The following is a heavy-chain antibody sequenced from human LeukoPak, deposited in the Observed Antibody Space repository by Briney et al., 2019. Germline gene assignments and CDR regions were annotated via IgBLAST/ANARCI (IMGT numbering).Heavy chain of an antibody. J-gene: IGHJ3*02. CDR3: TRDRIAVAGTHADAFDI. Sequence: GGSLRLSCTASGFTFGDYAMSWFRQAPGKGLEWVGFIRSKAYGGTTEYAASVKGRFTISRDDSKSIAYLQMNSLKTEDTAVYYCTRDRIAVAGTHADAFDIWGQGTMVTVSS. D-gene: IGHD6-19*01. CDR2: IRSKAYGGTT. CDR1: GFTFGDYA. V-gene: IGHV3-49*03.